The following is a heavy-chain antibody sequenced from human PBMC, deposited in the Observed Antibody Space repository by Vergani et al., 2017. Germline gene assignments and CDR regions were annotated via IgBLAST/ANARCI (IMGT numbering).Heavy chain of an antibody. J-gene: IGHJ4*02. Sequence: QLHLQESGPGLVKPSETLSLTCSVSGDSISSGVYYWSWIRQHPGKGLEWIGYIYSTGSTHHNPSLRRRINMSVDTSKNQFSLKLNSVTAADTAMYYCARMGGYDEGDAFRIGYFDSWGPGILVTVSS. CDR3: ARMGGYDEGDAFRIGYFDS. D-gene: IGHD3-22*01. CDR1: GDSISSGVYY. V-gene: IGHV4-31*03. CDR2: IYSTGST.